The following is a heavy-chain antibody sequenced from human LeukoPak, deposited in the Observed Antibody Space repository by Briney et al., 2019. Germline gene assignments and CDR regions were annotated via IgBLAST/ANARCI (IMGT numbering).Heavy chain of an antibody. Sequence: PSETLSLTCTVSGGSISSYYWSWIRQPPGKGLEWIGYIYYSGSTNYNPSLKSRVTISVDTSKNQFSLKLISVTAADTAVYYCARTVVEWLSPPRNFDYWGQGTLVTVSS. V-gene: IGHV4-59*01. CDR3: ARTVVEWLSPPRNFDY. CDR1: GGSISSYY. CDR2: IYYSGST. D-gene: IGHD3-3*01. J-gene: IGHJ4*02.